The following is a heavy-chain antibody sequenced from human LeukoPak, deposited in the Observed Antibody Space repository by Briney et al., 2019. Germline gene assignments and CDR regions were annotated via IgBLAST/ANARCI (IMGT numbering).Heavy chain of an antibody. CDR3: ARVGRSIVATIGVRWFDP. D-gene: IGHD5-12*01. Sequence: ASVKVSCKASGYTFNGFYLHWVRQAPGQGLEWMGWINPNSGGTNYAQKFQGRVTMTRDTSISTAHMELSRLRSDDTAVYYCARVGRSIVATIGVRWFDPWGQGTLVTVSS. CDR2: INPNSGGT. J-gene: IGHJ5*02. CDR1: GYTFNGFY. V-gene: IGHV1-2*02.